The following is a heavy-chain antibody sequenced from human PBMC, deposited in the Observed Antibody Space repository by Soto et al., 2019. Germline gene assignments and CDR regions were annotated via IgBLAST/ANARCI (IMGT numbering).Heavy chain of an antibody. V-gene: IGHV4-30-4*01. CDR3: ARDAEHFPGGMDV. J-gene: IGHJ6*02. Sequence: QVQLRESGPGLVKPSQTLSLTCTVSGGSISSDEYYWSWIRQPPGQGLERIGYISNSVRAYYTTCLESRVTRSIDTSKNHFSLKLSSVTAADTAVYYCARDAEHFPGGMDVWGQGTTVTVS. D-gene: IGHD1-26*01. CDR1: GGSISSDEYY. CDR2: ISNSVRA.